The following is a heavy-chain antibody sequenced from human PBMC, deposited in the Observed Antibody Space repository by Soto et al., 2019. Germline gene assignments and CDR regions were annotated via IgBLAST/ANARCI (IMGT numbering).Heavy chain of an antibody. CDR2: IYYSGST. CDR1: GGSISSSSYY. V-gene: IGHV4-39*01. CDR3: ARLSAGWFDP. Sequence: SETLSLTCTVSGGSISSSSYYWGWIRQPPGKGLEWIGSIYYSGSTYYNPSLKSRVTISVDTSKNQFSLKLSSVTAADTAVYYCARLSAGWFDPWGQGTLVTVSS. J-gene: IGHJ5*02.